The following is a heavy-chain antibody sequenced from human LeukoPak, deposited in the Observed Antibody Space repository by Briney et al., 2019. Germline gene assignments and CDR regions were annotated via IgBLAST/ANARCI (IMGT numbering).Heavy chain of an antibody. V-gene: IGHV1-46*01. CDR1: GYTFSGFY. Sequence: GASVKVSCKASGYTFSGFYAHWVRQAPGQGLEWMGIIKVSGGRTDYAQKFQGRVTMTRDMSTSTVYMELSNLRSEDTAVYYCAREPPESYHFDYWGQGTLVTVSS. CDR2: IKVSGGRT. CDR3: AREPPESYHFDY. D-gene: IGHD2-2*01. J-gene: IGHJ4*02.